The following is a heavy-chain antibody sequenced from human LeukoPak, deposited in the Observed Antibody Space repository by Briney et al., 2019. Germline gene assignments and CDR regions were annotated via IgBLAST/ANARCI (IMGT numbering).Heavy chain of an antibody. V-gene: IGHV4-4*09. CDR2: IYTSGST. CDR3: ARTNYESLAFDI. D-gene: IGHD1-7*01. Sequence: SQSLSLTCTVSGGSISSYYWSWIRQPPGKGLEWIGYIYTSGSTNYNPSLKSRVTISVDTSKNQFSLKLSSVTAADTAVYYCARTNYESLAFDIWGQGTMVTVSS. CDR1: GGSISSYY. J-gene: IGHJ3*02.